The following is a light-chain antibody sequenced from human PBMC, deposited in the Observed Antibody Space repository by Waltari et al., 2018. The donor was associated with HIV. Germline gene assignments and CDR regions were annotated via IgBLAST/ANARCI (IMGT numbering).Light chain of an antibody. CDR1: SSDIGGYNY. J-gene: IGLJ3*02. Sequence: QSALTQPASVSGSPGQSITISCTGTSSDIGGYNYVSWYQQHPGKAPKLMIYDVSKRRSGVSNRFSGYKSGNTASLTISGLQAEDETDYYCCSYAGSRTWVFGGGTKLTVL. CDR3: CSYAGSRTWV. V-gene: IGLV2-23*02. CDR2: DVS.